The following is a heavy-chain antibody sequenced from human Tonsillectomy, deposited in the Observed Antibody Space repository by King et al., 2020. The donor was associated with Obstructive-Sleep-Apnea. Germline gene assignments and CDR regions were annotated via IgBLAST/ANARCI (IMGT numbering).Heavy chain of an antibody. CDR1: GFTFSSYG. D-gene: IGHD1/OR15-1a*01. CDR2: IRHDGSNK. J-gene: IGHJ6*02. V-gene: IGHV3-30*02. CDR3: AKDAGTNMDV. Sequence: VQLVESGGGVVQPGKSLRLSCAASGFTFSSYGMHWVRQAPGKGLEWVAFIRHDGSNKYYADSVKGRFTISRDKSKNTLYLQMNSLRAEDTAVYYCAKDAGTNMDVWGQGTTVTVSS.